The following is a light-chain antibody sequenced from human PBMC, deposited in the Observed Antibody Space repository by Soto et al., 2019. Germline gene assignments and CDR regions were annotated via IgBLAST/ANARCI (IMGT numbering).Light chain of an antibody. J-gene: IGKJ4*01. CDR3: QQYASSPLT. CDR1: QSVNSNY. Sequence: EIVLTQFPGTLSLSPGESATLSCRASQSVNSNYVAWYQQKPGQAPRLLIYGASSRATGIPDRFSGSGSGTDFTLTISRLEPEDFKVYYCQQYASSPLTFGGGTMVDIK. CDR2: GAS. V-gene: IGKV3-20*01.